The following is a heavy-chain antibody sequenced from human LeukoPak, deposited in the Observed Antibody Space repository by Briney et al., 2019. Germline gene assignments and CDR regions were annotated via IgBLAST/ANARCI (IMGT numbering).Heavy chain of an antibody. CDR1: GFTFSSYS. V-gene: IGHV3-21*04. J-gene: IGHJ5*02. CDR3: ARSGYYDSSGYYGVDWFDP. Sequence: GGSLRLSCAASGFTFSSYSMNWVRQAPGKGLEWVSSISSSSSYIYYADSVKGRFTISRDNAKNSLYLQMNSLRAEDTAVYYCARSGYYDSSGYYGVDWFDPWGQGTLVTVSS. D-gene: IGHD3-22*01. CDR2: ISSSSSYI.